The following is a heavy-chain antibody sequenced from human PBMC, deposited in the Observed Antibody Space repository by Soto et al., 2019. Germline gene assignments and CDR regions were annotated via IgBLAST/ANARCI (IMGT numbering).Heavy chain of an antibody. CDR3: ATGIAVAGSDAFDI. Sequence: ASVKVSCKVSGYTLTELSMHWVRQAPGKGLEWMGGFDPEDGETIYAQKFQGRVTMTEDTSTDTAYMELSSLRSEDTAVYYCATGIAVAGSDAFDIWGQGTMVTVSS. V-gene: IGHV1-24*01. D-gene: IGHD6-19*01. CDR1: GYTLTELS. J-gene: IGHJ3*02. CDR2: FDPEDGET.